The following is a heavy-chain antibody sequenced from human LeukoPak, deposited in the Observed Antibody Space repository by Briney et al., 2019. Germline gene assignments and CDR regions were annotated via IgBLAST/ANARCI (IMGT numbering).Heavy chain of an antibody. V-gene: IGHV3-48*01. D-gene: IGHD3-10*01. J-gene: IGHJ4*02. CDR2: ISSSSSTI. CDR3: ARHRRYGSGSQYYFDY. Sequence: GGSLRLSCAASGFTFSSYSMNWVRQAPGKGLEWVSYISSSSSTIYYADSVKGRFTISRDNAKNSLYLQMNSLRAEDTAVYYCARHRRYGSGSQYYFDYWSQGTLVTVSS. CDR1: GFTFSSYS.